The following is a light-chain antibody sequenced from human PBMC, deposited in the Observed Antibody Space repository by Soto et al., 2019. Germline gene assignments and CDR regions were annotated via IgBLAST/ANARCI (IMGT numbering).Light chain of an antibody. J-gene: IGLJ1*01. CDR3: CSYAGDNTFV. CDR2: DVI. Sequence: QSALIQPRSVSGSPGQSVTISCTGTSSDVGGYNYVSWYRQLPGKAPQLMIYDVITRPSGVSDRFSGSKSGNTASLTISGLQADDEADYYCCSYAGDNTFVFGTGTKLTVL. V-gene: IGLV2-11*01. CDR1: SSDVGGYNY.